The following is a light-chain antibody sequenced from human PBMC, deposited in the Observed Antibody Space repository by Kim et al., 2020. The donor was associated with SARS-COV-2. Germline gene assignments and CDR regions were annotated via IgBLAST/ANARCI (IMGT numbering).Light chain of an antibody. J-gene: IGLJ3*02. V-gene: IGLV4-69*01. CDR3: QTWDTGIRV. CDR1: SGHTRYA. Sequence: ASVKLTCILSSGHTRYAIAWHQQQPEKGPRYLMKVNNDDSHSKGDGISDRFSGSSSGAERYLTISSLQSEDEADYYCQTWDTGIRVFGGGTQLTVL. CDR2: VNNDDSH.